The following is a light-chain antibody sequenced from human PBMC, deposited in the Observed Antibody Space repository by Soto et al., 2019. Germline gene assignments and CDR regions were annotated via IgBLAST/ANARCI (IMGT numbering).Light chain of an antibody. Sequence: PGERATLSCRARQSVSSNLAWYQQKPGQAPRLLISGASSRATGIPDRFSGGGSGTDFTLTISRLEPEDFALYYCQQYGGSPISFGQGTRLEIK. CDR2: GAS. CDR1: QSVSSN. J-gene: IGKJ5*01. CDR3: QQYGGSPIS. V-gene: IGKV3-20*01.